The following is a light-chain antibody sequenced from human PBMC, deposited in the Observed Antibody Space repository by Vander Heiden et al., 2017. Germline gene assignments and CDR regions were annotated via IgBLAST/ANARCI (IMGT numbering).Light chain of an antibody. Sequence: QAVLTQPHTASGTPGQRVTISCSGGGSNIGSHAVTWYHQRPGAAPRLVIYNNDRRPSGVPDRLSGAKSGTSASLAISGLQSEDEGDYYCGTWDVSRSNWVFGGGTKLTVL. J-gene: IGLJ3*02. CDR2: NND. CDR3: GTWDVSRSNWV. V-gene: IGLV1-44*01. CDR1: GSNIGSHA.